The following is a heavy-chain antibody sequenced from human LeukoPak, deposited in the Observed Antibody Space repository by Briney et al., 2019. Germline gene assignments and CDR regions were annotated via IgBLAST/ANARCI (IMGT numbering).Heavy chain of an antibody. V-gene: IGHV4-39*01. J-gene: IGHJ4*02. D-gene: IGHD6-19*01. CDR2: IYYSGGT. Sequence: WVRQAPGKGLEWIGSIYYSGGTYYNPSLKSRVTISVDTSKNQFSLKLSSVTAADTAVYYCGRQASSGWYGGGDYWGQGTLVTVSS. CDR3: GRQASSGWYGGGDY.